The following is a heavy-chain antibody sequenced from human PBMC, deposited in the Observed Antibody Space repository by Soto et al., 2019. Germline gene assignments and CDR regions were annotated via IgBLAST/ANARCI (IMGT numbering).Heavy chain of an antibody. D-gene: IGHD2-21*02. Sequence: SVKVSCKASGGTFSIYTISWVLQAPGQGLEWMGRIIPILGIANYAQKFQGRVTITADESTSTAYMELSSLRSEDTAVYYCARVCCGGDCYSCDLFPNYYYYYYGMDVWGQGTTVTVSS. CDR2: IIPILGIA. J-gene: IGHJ6*02. CDR1: GGTFSIYT. CDR3: ARVCCGGDCYSCDLFPNYYYYYYGMDV. V-gene: IGHV1-69*02.